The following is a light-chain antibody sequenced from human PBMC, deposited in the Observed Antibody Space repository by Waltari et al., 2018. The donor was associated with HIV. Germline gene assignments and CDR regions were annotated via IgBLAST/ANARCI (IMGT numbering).Light chain of an antibody. CDR2: SNN. J-gene: IGLJ2*01. CDR1: SSNIGSYY. V-gene: IGLV1-47*01. CDR3: AAWTDSLSGVV. Sequence: QSVLTQPPSASGTPGQRVTISCSGSSSNIGSYYVYWYQQLPGTAPKLLLYSNNQRPSGVPDRFSGSKSGTSASLAISGLRSEDEADYYCAAWTDSLSGVVFGGGTKLSVL.